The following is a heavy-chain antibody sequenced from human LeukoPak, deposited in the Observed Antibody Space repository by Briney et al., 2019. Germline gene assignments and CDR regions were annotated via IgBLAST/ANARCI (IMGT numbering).Heavy chain of an antibody. CDR1: GYIFTRSD. J-gene: IGHJ3*02. CDR3: ARVWRGGAGNVATAFEI. D-gene: IGHD6-19*01. Sequence: ALLKVSRKPSGYIFTRSDIPCVPQAPGPGVRYLGWMNLYSGGTNYDQTFQGRVTMSGDTSISTAYLKLSSLRSEDTAVYYCARVWRGGAGNVATAFEIWGQGTMVTVSS. V-gene: IGHV1-2*02. CDR2: MNLYSGGT.